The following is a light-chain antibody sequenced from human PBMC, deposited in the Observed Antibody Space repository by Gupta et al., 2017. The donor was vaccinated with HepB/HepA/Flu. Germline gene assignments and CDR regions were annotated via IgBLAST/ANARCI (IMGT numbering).Light chain of an antibody. CDR3: AAWDDSLRVV. J-gene: IGLJ2*01. Sequence: QSVLTQPPSVSEAPRQRVTISCSGSSSNIGNNAVNWYQQLPGKAPNLLIYYDDLLPSGISDRFSGSKSGTSASLAISGLQSKDEADYYCAAWDDSLRVVFGGGTKLTVL. CDR1: SSNIGNNA. V-gene: IGLV1-36*01. CDR2: YDD.